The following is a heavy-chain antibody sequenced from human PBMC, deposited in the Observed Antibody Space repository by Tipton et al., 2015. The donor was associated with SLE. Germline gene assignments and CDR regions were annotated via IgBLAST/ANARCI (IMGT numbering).Heavy chain of an antibody. CDR2: INPGGGGT. CDR1: GYTFTAYY. CDR3: AREAPNTCYFDS. Sequence: QLVQSGAEVKKPGASVKVSCKSSGYTFTAYYMNWVRQAPGQGLEWMGIINPGGGGTNYAQKSQARVTMAMDTSTTTVYMELNSLRSDDTAVYYCAREAPNTCYFDSWGQGTLVTVSS. V-gene: IGHV1-46*01. D-gene: IGHD2-8*01. J-gene: IGHJ4*02.